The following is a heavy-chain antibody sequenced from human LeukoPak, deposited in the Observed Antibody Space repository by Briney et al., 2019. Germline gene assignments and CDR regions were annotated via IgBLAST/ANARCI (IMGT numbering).Heavy chain of an antibody. CDR1: GFTFSSYA. Sequence: GGSLRLSCAASGFTFSSYAMHWVRQAPGKGLEWVSAISGSGGSTYYADSVKGRFTISRDNSKNTLYLQMNSLRAEDTAVYYCAKDPHSGYGRWYFDYWGQGTLVTVSS. D-gene: IGHD5-12*01. CDR3: AKDPHSGYGRWYFDY. V-gene: IGHV3-23*01. CDR2: ISGSGGST. J-gene: IGHJ4*02.